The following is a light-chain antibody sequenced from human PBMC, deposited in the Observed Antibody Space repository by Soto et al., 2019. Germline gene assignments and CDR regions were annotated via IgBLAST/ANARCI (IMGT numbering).Light chain of an antibody. CDR1: QSVSSSS. CDR2: GAT. V-gene: IGKV3-20*01. CDR3: QQYGSSPKT. J-gene: IGKJ1*01. Sequence: VLTQSPGTLSLSPGERATLSCRASQSVSSSSLAWYQQKPGQAPRLLIYGATSRATGIPDRFSGSGSGTDFTLTISRLEPEDFAVYYCQQYGSSPKTFGQGTKVDIK.